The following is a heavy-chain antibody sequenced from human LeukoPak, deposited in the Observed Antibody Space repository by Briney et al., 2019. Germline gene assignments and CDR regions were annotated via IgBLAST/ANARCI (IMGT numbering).Heavy chain of an antibody. CDR2: INPNSGGT. CDR3: ARPGPEYAPHYYYYMDV. Sequence: EASMKVSCKASGYTFTGYYMHWVRQAPGQGLEWMGWINPNSGGTNYAQKFQGRVTMTRDTSISTAYMELSRLRSDDTAVYYCARPGPEYAPHYYYYMDVWGKGTTVTVSS. D-gene: IGHD2-2*01. J-gene: IGHJ6*03. CDR1: GYTFTGYY. V-gene: IGHV1-2*02.